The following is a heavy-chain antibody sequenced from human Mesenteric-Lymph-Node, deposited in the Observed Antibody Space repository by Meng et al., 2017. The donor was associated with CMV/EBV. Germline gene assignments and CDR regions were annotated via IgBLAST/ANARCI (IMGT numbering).Heavy chain of an antibody. CDR3: ARETGKFREPYRYDGSGTNDAFDI. V-gene: IGHV4-59*01. J-gene: IGHJ3*02. D-gene: IGHD3-22*01. CDR2: IYYSGSA. CDR1: GGSISSYY. Sequence: SETLSPTCTVSGGSISSYYWSWIGQPPGKGLEGIGYIYYSGSADYSPSLKSRVTISVNTSKNQFSLRLSSVTAADTAVYYCARETGKFREPYRYDGSGTNDAFDIWGQGTMVTVSS.